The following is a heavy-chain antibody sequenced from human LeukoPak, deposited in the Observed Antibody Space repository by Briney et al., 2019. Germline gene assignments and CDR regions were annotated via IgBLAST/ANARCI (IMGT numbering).Heavy chain of an antibody. D-gene: IGHD2-15*01. Sequence: SETLSLTCAVYGGSFSGYYWSRIRQPPGKGLEWIGEINHSGSTNYNPSLKSRVTISVDTSKNQFSLKLSSVTAADTAVYYCASSDVWDIVVVVAATWGQGTLVTVSS. CDR2: INHSGST. CDR1: GGSFSGYY. J-gene: IGHJ5*02. CDR3: ASSDVWDIVVVVAAT. V-gene: IGHV4-34*01.